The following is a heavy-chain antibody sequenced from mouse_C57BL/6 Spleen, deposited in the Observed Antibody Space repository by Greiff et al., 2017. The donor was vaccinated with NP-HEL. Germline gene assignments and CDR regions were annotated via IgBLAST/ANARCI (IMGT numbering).Heavy chain of an antibody. CDR2: INPSSGYT. V-gene: IGHV1-7*01. J-gene: IGHJ4*01. CDR1: GYTFTSYW. CDR3: ARGELIETYAVDY. Sequence: QVHVKQSGAELAKPGASVKLSCKASGYTFTSYWMHWVKQRPGQGLEWIGYINPSSGYTKYNQKFKDKATLTADKSSSTAYMQLSSLTYEDSAVYYCARGELIETYAVDYWGQGTSVTVSS.